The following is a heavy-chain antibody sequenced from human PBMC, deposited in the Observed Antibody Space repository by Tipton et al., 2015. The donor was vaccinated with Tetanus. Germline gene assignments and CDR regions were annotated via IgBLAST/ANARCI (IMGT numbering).Heavy chain of an antibody. V-gene: IGHV3-53*01. J-gene: IGHJ6*02. Sequence: SLRLSCVASGFAISSTYMTWVRQAPGKGLDCVSVISSGGSTYYADSVKGRFTISRDNAKNTVYLQMSSLRAEDTAVYFCARRSLLNYGLDVWGQGTTVTVSS. D-gene: IGHD2-8*01. CDR1: GFAISSTY. CDR3: ARRSLLNYGLDV. CDR2: ISSGGST.